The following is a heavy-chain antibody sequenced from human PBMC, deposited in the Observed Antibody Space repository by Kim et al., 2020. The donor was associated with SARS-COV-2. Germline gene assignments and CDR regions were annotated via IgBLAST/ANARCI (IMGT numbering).Heavy chain of an antibody. D-gene: IGHD3-9*01. CDR1: GFTFSDAG. Sequence: GGSLRLSCAASGFTFSDAGMSWVRQAPGKGLEWVGRIKSKTDGGTTDYAAPVKGRFTISRDDSKNTRYLQMNSLKTEDTAVYYCTTRYYDILTGYYSPYGWDVWRQGSTVTVS. J-gene: IGHJ6*02. CDR2: IKSKTDGGTT. V-gene: IGHV3-15*01. CDR3: TTRYYDILTGYYSPYGWDV.